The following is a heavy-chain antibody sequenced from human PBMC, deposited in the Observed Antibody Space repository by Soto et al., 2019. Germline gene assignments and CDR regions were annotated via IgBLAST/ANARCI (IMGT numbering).Heavy chain of an antibody. CDR1: GYTFSIFG. CDR3: ARHLDNYGIDV. J-gene: IGHJ6*02. CDR2: ISAYSGNT. V-gene: IGHV1-18*01. Sequence: QVQLVQSGAEVKKPGASVKVSCKASGYTFSIFGINLVRQDPGQGLEWMGWISAYSGNTNYAQRFQGRVTMTTDTSTTTAYMELTSLRSDDTAVYYCARHLDNYGIDVWGQGTTVTVSS.